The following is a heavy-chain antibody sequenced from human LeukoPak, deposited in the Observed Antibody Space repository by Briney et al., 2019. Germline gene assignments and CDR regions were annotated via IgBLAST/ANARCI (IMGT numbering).Heavy chain of an antibody. J-gene: IGHJ3*02. CDR2: IKNDGSTT. CDR3: TRTMMGSNAFDI. CDR1: GFTFSRYW. D-gene: IGHD3-22*01. Sequence: GGSLRLSCAASGFTFSRYWMHWVRQAPGKGLVWVARIKNDGSTTIYADSVKGRFTISRDNTKNTLYLQMNSLRAEDTTVYYCTRTMMGSNAFDIWGQGTMVTVSP. V-gene: IGHV3-74*01.